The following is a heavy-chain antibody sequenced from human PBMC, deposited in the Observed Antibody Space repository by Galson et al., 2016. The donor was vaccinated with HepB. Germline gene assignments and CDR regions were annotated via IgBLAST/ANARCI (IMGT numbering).Heavy chain of an antibody. CDR3: AKSGALRSRYCIGGTCYYDY. CDR1: GFTFSIYA. J-gene: IGHJ4*02. Sequence: SLRLSCASSGFTFSIYALHWVRQAPGKGLEWVAVTSYDGRNKFYADSVKGRFTVSRDNSKNTLYLQMNGLRAEDTAVYYCAKSGALRSRYCIGGTCYYDYWGQVTLVTVSS. D-gene: IGHD2-15*01. V-gene: IGHV3-30-3*02. CDR2: TSYDGRNK.